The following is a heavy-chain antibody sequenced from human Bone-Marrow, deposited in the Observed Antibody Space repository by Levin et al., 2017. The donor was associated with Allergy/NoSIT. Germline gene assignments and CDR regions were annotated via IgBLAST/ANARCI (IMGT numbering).Heavy chain of an antibody. CDR1: GFTFSSYA. CDR3: AKGLGQDSSSWTGPDY. J-gene: IGHJ4*02. V-gene: IGHV3-23*01. D-gene: IGHD6-13*01. Sequence: GASVKVSCAASGFTFSSYAMSWVRQAPGKGLEWVSAISGSGGSTYYADSVKGRFTISRDNSKNTLYLQMNSLRAEDTAVYYCAKGLGQDSSSWTGPDYWGQGTLVTVSS. CDR2: ISGSGGST.